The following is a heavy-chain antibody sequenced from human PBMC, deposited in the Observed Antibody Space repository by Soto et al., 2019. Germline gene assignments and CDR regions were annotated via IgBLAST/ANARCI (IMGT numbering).Heavy chain of an antibody. J-gene: IGHJ4*02. V-gene: IGHV3-49*03. CDR2: IRSNIYDGTT. CDR1: GFTFRDYA. D-gene: IGHD2-15*01. CDR3: TRVSPDCSDGSCYPLN. Sequence: PWGSLRLSCMASGFTFRDYAISWFRQAPGKGLQWANFIRSNIYDGTTEYDASVKGRFTISRDDSKTIAYLQMNSLKTEDSVFFYCTRVSPDCSDGSCYPLNWGQGTLVTVPS.